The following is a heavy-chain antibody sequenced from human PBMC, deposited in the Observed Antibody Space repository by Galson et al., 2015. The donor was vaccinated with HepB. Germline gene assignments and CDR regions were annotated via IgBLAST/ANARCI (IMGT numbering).Heavy chain of an antibody. CDR1: GFNSSIFW. Sequence: LRLSCAGSGFNSSIFWMSWVRQAPGKGLEWVANIKQDGREKYYVGPVKGRFTISRDNAGNPLYLQMNSLRGEDTALYYCARSSGGYFDSWGQGILVTVSS. J-gene: IGHJ4*02. D-gene: IGHD1-26*01. CDR3: ARSSGGYFDS. CDR2: IKQDGREK. V-gene: IGHV3-7*01.